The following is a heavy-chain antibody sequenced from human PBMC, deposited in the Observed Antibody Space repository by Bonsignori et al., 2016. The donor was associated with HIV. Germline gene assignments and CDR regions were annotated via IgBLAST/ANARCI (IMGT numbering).Heavy chain of an antibody. V-gene: IGHV1-2*02. D-gene: IGHD3-22*01. CDR2: INPNSGGT. CDR3: ARDGFYYYDSSGYLSMGY. J-gene: IGHJ4*02. Sequence: WVRQAPGQGLEWMGWINPNSGGTNYAQKFQGRVTMTRDTSISTAYMELSRLRSDDTAVYYCARDGFYYYDSSGYLSMGYWGQGTLVTVSS.